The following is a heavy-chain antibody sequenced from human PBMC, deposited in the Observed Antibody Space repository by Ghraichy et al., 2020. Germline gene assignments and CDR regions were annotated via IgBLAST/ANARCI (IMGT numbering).Heavy chain of an antibody. D-gene: IGHD3-22*01. J-gene: IGHJ6*02. V-gene: IGHV3-23*01. CDR3: AKDLWADYYDSSGYHPNYYYGMDV. CDR2: ISGSGGST. Sequence: GGSLRLSCAASGFTFSSYAMSWVRQAPGKGLEWVSAISGSGGSTYYAESVKGRFTISRDNSKNTLYLQMNSLRAEDTVVYYCAKDLWADYYDSSGYHPNYYYGMDVWGQGTTVTVSS. CDR1: GFTFSSYA.